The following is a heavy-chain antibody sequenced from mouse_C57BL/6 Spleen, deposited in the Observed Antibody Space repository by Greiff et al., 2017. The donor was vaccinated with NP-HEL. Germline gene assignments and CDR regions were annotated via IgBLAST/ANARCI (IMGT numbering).Heavy chain of an antibody. J-gene: IGHJ1*03. Sequence: EVQLQQSGPELVKPGASVKIPCKASGYTFTDYNMDWVKQSHGKSLEWIGDINPNNGGTIYNQKFKGKATLTVDKSSSTAYMALRSLTSEDNAVYYFAIPNYYGSSLWYFDVWGTGTTVTVSS. CDR3: AIPNYYGSSLWYFDV. CDR1: GYTFTDYN. D-gene: IGHD1-1*01. CDR2: INPNNGGT. V-gene: IGHV1-18*01.